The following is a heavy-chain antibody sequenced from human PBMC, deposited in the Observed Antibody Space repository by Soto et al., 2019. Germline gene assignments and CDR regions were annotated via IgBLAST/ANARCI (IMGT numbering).Heavy chain of an antibody. V-gene: IGHV3-30*18. D-gene: IGHD6-13*01. Sequence: LRLSCAASGFTFSSYGMHWVRQAPGKGLEWVAVISYDGSNKYYADSVKGRFTTSRDNSKNTLYLQMNSLRAEDTAVYYCAKIIAAAGKSLGFFDYWGQGTLVTVSS. CDR1: GFTFSSYG. CDR2: ISYDGSNK. J-gene: IGHJ4*02. CDR3: AKIIAAAGKSLGFFDY.